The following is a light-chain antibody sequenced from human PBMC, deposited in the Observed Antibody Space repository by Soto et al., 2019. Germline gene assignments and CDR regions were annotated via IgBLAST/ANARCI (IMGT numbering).Light chain of an antibody. CDR2: GAS. CDR1: RDISFY. Sequence: DIQMTQSPSSLSASVGDRVTITCRASRDISFYLAWYQQKPGKVPSLLIYGASTLQSGVPSRFSGSGSGTDFTLTISSLQPEDVATYYCQKYNTAPRTFCQGTKVEIK. CDR3: QKYNTAPRT. V-gene: IGKV1-27*01. J-gene: IGKJ1*01.